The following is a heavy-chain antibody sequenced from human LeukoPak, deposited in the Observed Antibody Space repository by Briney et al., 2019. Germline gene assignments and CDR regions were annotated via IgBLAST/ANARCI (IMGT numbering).Heavy chain of an antibody. J-gene: IGHJ1*01. Sequence: GGVLRLSCAASGFTFSSYAMSWVRQVSGKGLEWVSVISGSGGSTYYADSVKGRFTISRDNSKNTLYLQMKSLRAEDTAVYYCAKEIYGDSTGGRFQHWGQGTLVTVSS. CDR3: AKEIYGDSTGGRFQH. CDR1: GFTFSSYA. D-gene: IGHD4-17*01. V-gene: IGHV3-23*01. CDR2: ISGSGGST.